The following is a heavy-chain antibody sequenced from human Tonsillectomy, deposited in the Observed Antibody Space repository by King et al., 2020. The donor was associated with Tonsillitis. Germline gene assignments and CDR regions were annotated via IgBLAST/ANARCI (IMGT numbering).Heavy chain of an antibody. V-gene: IGHV5-51*03. D-gene: IGHD3-22*01. J-gene: IGHJ3*02. CDR3: ARNPPYDSSDHADAFDI. Sequence: QLVQSGAEVKKPGESLKISCKGSGYTFSSYWIAWVRQMPGKGLEWMGIIYPGDSDTRYSPSFQGQVTISADKSISTAYLQWSSLKASDTAMYYCARNPPYDSSDHADAFDIWGQGTMVTVSS. CDR1: GYTFSSYW. CDR2: IYPGDSDT.